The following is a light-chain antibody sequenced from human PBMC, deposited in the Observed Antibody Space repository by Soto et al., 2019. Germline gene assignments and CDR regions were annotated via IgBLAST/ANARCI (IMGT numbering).Light chain of an antibody. Sequence: EIVMTQSPATLSVSPGERATLSCRASQSVTSNLAWYQQKPGQAPRPLIYGASNRATGIPARFSGSGSGTEFTLTISSLQSEDFAVYYWQQYNNWSLTFGGGTKVEIK. CDR1: QSVTSN. V-gene: IGKV3-15*01. CDR2: GAS. J-gene: IGKJ4*01. CDR3: QQYNNWSLT.